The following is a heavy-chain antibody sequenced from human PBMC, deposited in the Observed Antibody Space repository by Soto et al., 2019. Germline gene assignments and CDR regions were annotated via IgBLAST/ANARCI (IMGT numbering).Heavy chain of an antibody. CDR1: GYAFTTYG. V-gene: IGHV1-18*01. CDR3: ARGRYGDY. D-gene: IGHD1-1*01. Sequence: QVHVVQSGAEVKKPGASVKVSCKGSGYAFTTYGITWVRQAPGQGLEWMGWISAHNGNTSYAQKLQGRVTVTRDTSTSTAYMELRSLRSDDTAVYYCARGRYGDYWGQGALVTVSS. CDR2: ISAHNGNT. J-gene: IGHJ4*02.